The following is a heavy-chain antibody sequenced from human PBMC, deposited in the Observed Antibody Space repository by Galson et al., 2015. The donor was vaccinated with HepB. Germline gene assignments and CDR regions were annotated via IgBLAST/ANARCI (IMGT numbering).Heavy chain of an antibody. Sequence: SVKVSCKASGYTFTGYYMHWVRQAPGQGLEWMGRINPNSGGTNYAQKFQGRVTMTTDTSISTGYMELSRLRSDDTAVYYCARGLSRGPIQGVMAYWGQGTLVTVSS. J-gene: IGHJ4*02. CDR2: INPNSGGT. V-gene: IGHV1-2*06. D-gene: IGHD3-10*01. CDR1: GYTFTGYY. CDR3: ARGLSRGPIQGVMAY.